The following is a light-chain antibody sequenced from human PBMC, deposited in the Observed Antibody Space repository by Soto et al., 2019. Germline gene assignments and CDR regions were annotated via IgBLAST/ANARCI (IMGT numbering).Light chain of an antibody. CDR1: QSITSD. V-gene: IGKV3-15*01. J-gene: IGKJ1*01. Sequence: IVMSQSPSTVSVSPGERATLSCRASQSITSDLAWYQQRPGQAPRLLIHDASTRATGIPARFSGSGSGTEFTLTISSLQSEDFAVYYCQHYHNWPPLFGQG. CDR2: DAS. CDR3: QHYHNWPPL.